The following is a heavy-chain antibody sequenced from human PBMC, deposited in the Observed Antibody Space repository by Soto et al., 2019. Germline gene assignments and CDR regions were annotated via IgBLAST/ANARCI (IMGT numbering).Heavy chain of an antibody. CDR3: ARFRGIAAAGSSRPYYFDY. CDR2: INPSGGST. D-gene: IGHD6-13*01. CDR1: GYTFTSYY. J-gene: IGHJ4*02. Sequence: ASVKVSCKASGYTFTSYYMHWVRQAPGQGLEWMGIINPSGGSTSYAQKFQGRVTMTRDTSTSTVYMELSSLRSEDTAVYYCARFRGIAAAGSSRPYYFDYWGQGTLVTVS. V-gene: IGHV1-46*03.